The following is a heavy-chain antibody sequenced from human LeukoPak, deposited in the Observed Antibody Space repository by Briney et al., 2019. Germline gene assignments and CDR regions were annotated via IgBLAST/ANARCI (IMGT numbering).Heavy chain of an antibody. D-gene: IGHD3-10*01. CDR2: IYHRAST. V-gene: IGHV4-39*07. CDR1: GGSISSSSDY. J-gene: IGHJ4*02. Sequence: SETLFFTCTGSGGSISSSSDYWGWIRQPPVKGLEWIGSIYHRASTYYHPSLDNRVTISVDPSKNQLSLKLSAVPAADTAVYYGARDFGDYWGQGTLVTVSS. CDR3: ARDFGDY.